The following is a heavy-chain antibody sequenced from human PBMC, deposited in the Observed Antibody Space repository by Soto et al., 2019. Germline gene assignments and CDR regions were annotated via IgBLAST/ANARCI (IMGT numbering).Heavy chain of an antibody. J-gene: IGHJ4*02. CDR3: SKGVNYYDSSGFYPRDY. V-gene: IGHV4-38-2*01. Sequence: SETLSLTCAVSGYSITTGYYWGWVRRPPGKGLEWIGSVYHSGRTSYNPSLESRVTISVDTSKNQFSLRLSSVTAADTAVYYFSKGVNYYDSSGFYPRDYWGQGILVTVSS. D-gene: IGHD3-22*01. CDR1: GYSITTGYY. CDR2: VYHSGRT.